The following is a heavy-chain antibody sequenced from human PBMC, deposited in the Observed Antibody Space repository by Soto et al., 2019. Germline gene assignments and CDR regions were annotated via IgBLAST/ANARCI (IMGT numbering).Heavy chain of an antibody. D-gene: IGHD2-15*01. CDR2: IYYSGST. V-gene: IGHV4-31*03. CDR1: GGSISSGGYY. Sequence: SETLSLTCTVSGGSISSGGYYWSWIRQHPGKGLEWIGYIYYSGSTYYNPPLKSRVTISVDTSKNQFSLKLSSVTAADTAVYYCARDEGEYCSGGSCYSVRAFEIWGQGTMVTVSS. CDR3: ARDEGEYCSGGSCYSVRAFEI. J-gene: IGHJ3*02.